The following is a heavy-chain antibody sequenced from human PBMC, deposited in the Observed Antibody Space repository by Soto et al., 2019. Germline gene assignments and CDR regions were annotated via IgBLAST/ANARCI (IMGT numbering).Heavy chain of an antibody. CDR1: GGTFSSYA. J-gene: IGHJ5*02. Sequence: QVQLVQSGAEVKKPGSSVKVSCKASGGTFSSYAISWVRQAPGQGLEWMGGVIPIFGTANYAQKFQGRVTITADESTSTAYMELSSLRSEDTAVYYCARRASRYYDFWSGYPWFDPWGQGTLVTVSS. V-gene: IGHV1-69*01. CDR2: VIPIFGTA. CDR3: ARRASRYYDFWSGYPWFDP. D-gene: IGHD3-3*01.